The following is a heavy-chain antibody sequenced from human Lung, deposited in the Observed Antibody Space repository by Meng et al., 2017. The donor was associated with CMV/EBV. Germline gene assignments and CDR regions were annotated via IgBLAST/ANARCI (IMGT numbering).Heavy chain of an antibody. J-gene: IGHJ4*01. Sequence: VQLVQSGAEVKRPGASVNISCQASGYTFSGFYMNWARQAPGHGLEWLGRVNPVSDDTHYAQKFVGRLTVTRGATINTAFMELTSLRPDDTAVYYCAKSSDNGWSSWGPGTLVTVSS. CDR2: VNPVSDDT. V-gene: IGHV1-2*06. CDR3: AKSSDNGWSS. CDR1: GYTFSGFY. D-gene: IGHD6-19*01.